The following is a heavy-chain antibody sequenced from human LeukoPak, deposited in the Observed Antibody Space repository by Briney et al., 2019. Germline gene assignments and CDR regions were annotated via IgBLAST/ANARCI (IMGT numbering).Heavy chain of an antibody. CDR2: IKEDGSAK. Sequence: QPGGSLRLSCAASGFTFSSFWLTWVRQAPGKGLEWVANIKEDGSAKYYVDSVKGRFSISRDNAKNSLDLQMNSLRAEDTAVYYCARVRENDAFDIWGQGTTVIVSS. CDR3: ARVRENDAFDI. V-gene: IGHV3-7*04. J-gene: IGHJ3*02. CDR1: GFTFSSFW.